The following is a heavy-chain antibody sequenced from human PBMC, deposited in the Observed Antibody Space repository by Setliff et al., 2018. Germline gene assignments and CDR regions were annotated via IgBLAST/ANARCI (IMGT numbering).Heavy chain of an antibody. Sequence: GGSLRLSCAASGFTFTDAWMNWVRQAPGKGLEWVGRVKSRTDGGTTDYAAPVKGRFTISRDISKNTLYLQMNSLKTEDTAVYYCTTDPSPTFGGVIGAAFDIWGQGTMVTVSS. J-gene: IGHJ3*02. V-gene: IGHV3-15*07. CDR2: VKSRTDGGTT. CDR3: TTDPSPTFGGVIGAAFDI. D-gene: IGHD3-16*01. CDR1: GFTFTDAW.